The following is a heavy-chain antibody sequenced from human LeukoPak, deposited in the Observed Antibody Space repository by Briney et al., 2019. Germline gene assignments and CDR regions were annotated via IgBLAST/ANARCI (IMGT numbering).Heavy chain of an antibody. D-gene: IGHD5-18*01. CDR2: ISSSSSYI. CDR3: ARDLLNTAMVPDY. CDR1: GFTFSSYS. J-gene: IGHJ4*02. Sequence: PGGSLRLSCAAFGFTFSSYSMNWVRQAPGKGLEWVSSISSSSSYIYYADSVKGRFTISRDNAKNSLYLQMNSLRAEDTAVYYCARDLLNTAMVPDYWGQGTLVAVSS. V-gene: IGHV3-21*01.